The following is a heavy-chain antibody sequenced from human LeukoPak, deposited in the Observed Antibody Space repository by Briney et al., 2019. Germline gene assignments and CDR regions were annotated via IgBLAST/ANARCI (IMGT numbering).Heavy chain of an antibody. CDR2: ISYDGSNK. V-gene: IGHV3-30*18. CDR3: AKDKGPGATRYYYDSGGYPDY. Sequence: GGSLRLSCAASGFTFSSYGMHWVRQAPGKGLEWVAVISYDGSNKYYADSVKGRFTISRDNSKNTLYLQMNSLRAEDTAVYYCAKDKGPGATRYYYDSGGYPDYWGQGTLVTVSS. J-gene: IGHJ4*02. D-gene: IGHD3-22*01. CDR1: GFTFSSYG.